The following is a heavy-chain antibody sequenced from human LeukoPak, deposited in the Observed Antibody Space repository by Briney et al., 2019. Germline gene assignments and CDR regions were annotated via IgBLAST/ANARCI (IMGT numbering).Heavy chain of an antibody. CDR3: ASLLPGVCSGGNCQGGWFDP. CDR1: GGSISSYY. Sequence: PSETLSLTCTVSGGSISSYYWSWIRQPPGKGLEGIGYIYYSGSTNYNPSLKSRVTISVDTSKNQFSLKLSSVSAADTAVCYCASLLPGVCSGGNCQGGWFDPWGQGTLVTASS. J-gene: IGHJ5*02. V-gene: IGHV4-59*01. CDR2: IYYSGST. D-gene: IGHD2-15*01.